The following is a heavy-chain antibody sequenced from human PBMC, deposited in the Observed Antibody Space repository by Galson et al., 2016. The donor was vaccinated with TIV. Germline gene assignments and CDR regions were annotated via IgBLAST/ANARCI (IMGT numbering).Heavy chain of an antibody. CDR1: GFTFEDYA. CDR2: ISSNSVYL. CDR3: SKARGYGYGSPRDYYYGMDV. J-gene: IGHJ6*02. V-gene: IGHV3-9*01. Sequence: SLRLSCAASGFTFEDYAMHWVRQAPGKGLEWVSGISSNSVYLGYADSVKGRFTIFRDNAKKSLYVQMDSLRIEDTALYYCSKARGYGYGSPRDYYYGMDVWGQGTTVTVSS. D-gene: IGHD5-18*01.